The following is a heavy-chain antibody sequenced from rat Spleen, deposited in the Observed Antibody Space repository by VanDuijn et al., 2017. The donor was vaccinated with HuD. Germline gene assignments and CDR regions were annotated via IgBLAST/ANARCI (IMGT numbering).Heavy chain of an antibody. D-gene: IGHD1-1*01. J-gene: IGHJ2*01. CDR1: GYSITSSYR. CDR3: ARFPIYYYSALFDY. V-gene: IGHV3-3*01. CDR2: INSAGST. Sequence: EVQLQESGPGLVKPSQSLSLTCSVTGYSITSSYRWNWIRKFPGNKLEWMGYINSAGSTNYNPSLKSRISITRDTSKNQFFLQVNSVTTEDTANDYCARFPIYYYSALFDYWGQGVTVTVSS.